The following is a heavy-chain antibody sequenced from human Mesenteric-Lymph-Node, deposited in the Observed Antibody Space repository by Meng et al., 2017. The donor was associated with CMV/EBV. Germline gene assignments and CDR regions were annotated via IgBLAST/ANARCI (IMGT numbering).Heavy chain of an antibody. D-gene: IGHD3-10*01. CDR3: ASIDSGSFDNSYYLDS. Sequence: GSFRNFGVSWVRQAPGQGLEWMGGIIPILGGTNYAQKFKGRVTIVADDSTDTAKMELSSLRSEDTAVYYCASIDSGSFDNSYYLDSWGQGTLVTVSS. CDR2: IIPILGGT. J-gene: IGHJ4*02. V-gene: IGHV1-69*01. CDR1: GSFRNFG.